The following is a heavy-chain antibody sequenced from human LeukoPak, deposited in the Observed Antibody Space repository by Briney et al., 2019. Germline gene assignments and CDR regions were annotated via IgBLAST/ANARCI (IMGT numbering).Heavy chain of an antibody. D-gene: IGHD2-15*01. J-gene: IGHJ5*02. CDR1: GYTFTSYG. CDR2: ISAYNGNT. Sequence: ASVKVSCKASGYTFTSYGISWVRQAPGQGLEWMGWISAYNGNTNYAQKLQGRVTMTTDTSTSKAYMELRSLRSDDTAVYYCARDEVVVVVAATGSWFDPWGQGTLVTVSS. CDR3: ARDEVVVVVAATGSWFDP. V-gene: IGHV1-18*01.